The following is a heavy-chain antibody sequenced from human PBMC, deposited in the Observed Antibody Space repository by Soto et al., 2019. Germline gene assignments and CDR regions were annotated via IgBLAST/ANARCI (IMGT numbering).Heavy chain of an antibody. CDR1: GCSFTGYY. CDR2: RNAHSGGT. CDR3: ANDLTPQLAYWFDP. J-gene: IGHJ5*02. Sequence: ASVEVSCKASGCSFTGYYIHWLGQATGQGGEGMGWRNAHSGGTEYAQKFHGRFTLTSDTSISTASMTLSSLRSNNTAIYYCANDLTPQLAYWFDPWGQGTQVTVSS. V-gene: IGHV1-2*02. D-gene: IGHD6-6*01.